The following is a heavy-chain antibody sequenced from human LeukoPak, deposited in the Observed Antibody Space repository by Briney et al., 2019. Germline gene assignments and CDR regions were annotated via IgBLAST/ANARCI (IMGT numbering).Heavy chain of an antibody. V-gene: IGHV3-7*04. J-gene: IGHJ4*02. CDR1: GFTFSNYW. D-gene: IGHD3-10*01. Sequence: GGSLRLSCAASGFTFSNYWMTWFRQAPGKGLEWVANINEDGSGKYYLDPVKGRFSISRDNAKNSLNLQMNTLRAEDTAVYYCARDSSRASGSSNDYWGQGTLVTVSS. CDR2: INEDGSGK. CDR3: ARDSSRASGSSNDY.